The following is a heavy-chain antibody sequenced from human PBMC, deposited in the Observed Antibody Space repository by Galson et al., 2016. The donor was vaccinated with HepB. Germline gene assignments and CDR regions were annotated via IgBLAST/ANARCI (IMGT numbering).Heavy chain of an antibody. CDR2: INPDTGAS. CDR1: GGSFSSYT. V-gene: IGHV1-2*02. CDR3: AREGDIVVPVSADDAFDL. D-gene: IGHD2-15*01. J-gene: IGHJ3*01. Sequence: SVKVSCKASGGSFSSYTFSWVRQAPGQGLEWMGWINPDTGASNCTQRFQGRVFMASDTSISTAYLELRSLRSGDTATYYCAREGDIVVPVSADDAFDLWGQGTMVTV.